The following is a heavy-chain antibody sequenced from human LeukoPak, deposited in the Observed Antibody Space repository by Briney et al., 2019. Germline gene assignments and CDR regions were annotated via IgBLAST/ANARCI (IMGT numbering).Heavy chain of an antibody. CDR3: ARTKHGSGSRHEYYFDY. CDR2: INPNSGGP. D-gene: IGHD5-12*01. CDR1: GYTFTGYY. J-gene: IGHJ4*02. Sequence: ASVKVSCKASGYTFTGYYMHWVRQAPGQGLEWMGWINPNSGGPNYAQKFQGRVTMTRDASISAAYMELSSLRSDDTAVYYCARTKHGSGSRHEYYFDYWGQGTLVIVSS. V-gene: IGHV1-2*02.